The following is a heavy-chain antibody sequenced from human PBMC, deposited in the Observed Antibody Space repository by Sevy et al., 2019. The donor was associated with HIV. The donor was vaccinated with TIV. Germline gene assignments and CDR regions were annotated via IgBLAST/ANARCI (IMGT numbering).Heavy chain of an antibody. CDR3: ARADLDFWSGYLNYYGMDV. Sequence: ASVKVSCKASGYTFTGYYMHWVRQAPGQGLEWMGWINPNSGGTNYAQKSQGRVTMTRDTSISTAYMELSRLRSDDTAVYYCARADLDFWSGYLNYYGMDVWGQGTTVTVSS. J-gene: IGHJ6*02. V-gene: IGHV1-2*02. D-gene: IGHD3-3*01. CDR1: GYTFTGYY. CDR2: INPNSGGT.